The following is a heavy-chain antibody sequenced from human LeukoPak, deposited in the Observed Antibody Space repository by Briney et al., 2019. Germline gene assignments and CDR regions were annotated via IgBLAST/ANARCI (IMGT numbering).Heavy chain of an antibody. CDR3: ARDSAMGYFDWLSTLSP. CDR2: ISGSAGST. V-gene: IGHV3-23*01. Sequence: GGSLRLSCAASGFTFSSYAMSWVRQAPGKGLEWVSSISGSAGSTYYADSVKGRFTISRDNSKNTLCLQMNSLRAEDTAVYYCARDSAMGYFDWLSTLSPWGQGTLVTVSS. CDR1: GFTFSSYA. D-gene: IGHD3-9*01. J-gene: IGHJ4*02.